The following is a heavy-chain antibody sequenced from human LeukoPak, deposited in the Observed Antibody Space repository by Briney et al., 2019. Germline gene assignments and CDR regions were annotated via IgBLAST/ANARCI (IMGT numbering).Heavy chain of an antibody. CDR3: AGGPYRWLQLPDGKGAFDI. CDR2: ISYDGSNK. D-gene: IGHD5-24*01. V-gene: IGHV3-30-3*01. Sequence: GKSLRLSCAASGFTFSSYAMHWVRQAPGKGLEWVAVISYDGSNKYYADSVKGRFTISRDNSKSTLYLQMNSLRAEDTAVYYCAGGPYRWLQLPDGKGAFDIWGQGTMVTVSS. CDR1: GFTFSSYA. J-gene: IGHJ3*02.